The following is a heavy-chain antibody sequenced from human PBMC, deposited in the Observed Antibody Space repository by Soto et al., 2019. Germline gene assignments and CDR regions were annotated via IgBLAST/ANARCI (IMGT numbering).Heavy chain of an antibody. CDR1: GYTFTSYG. J-gene: IGHJ5*02. D-gene: IGHD3-22*01. CDR2: TNAYSTYT. Sequence: ASVKVSCKASGYTFTSYGISWVRQAPGQGLEWMGWTNAYSTYTDYAQNLQGRVTMTTDRSTSTAYMELRSLRSDDTAVYYCARDDSSGPGRFDPWGQGTLVTVSS. V-gene: IGHV1-18*01. CDR3: ARDDSSGPGRFDP.